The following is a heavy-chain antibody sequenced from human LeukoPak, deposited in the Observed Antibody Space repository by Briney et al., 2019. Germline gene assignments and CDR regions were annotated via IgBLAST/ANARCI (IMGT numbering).Heavy chain of an antibody. Sequence: SETLSLTCTVSGYSISSGYYWGWIRQPPGKGLEWIGSIYHSGSTYYNPSLKSRVTISVDTSKNQFSLKLSSVTAADTAVYYCARPQSSGYPYYFDYWGQGILVTVSS. D-gene: IGHD3-22*01. J-gene: IGHJ4*02. CDR1: GYSISSGYY. V-gene: IGHV4-38-2*02. CDR2: IYHSGST. CDR3: ARPQSSGYPYYFDY.